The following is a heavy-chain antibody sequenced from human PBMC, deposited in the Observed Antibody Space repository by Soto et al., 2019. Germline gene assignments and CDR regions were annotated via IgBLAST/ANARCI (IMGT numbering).Heavy chain of an antibody. D-gene: IGHD3-3*01. CDR3: TRGYYTNSFLYQR. V-gene: IGHV3-48*01. Sequence: EVQLVESGGGLVQPGGSLRLSCATSGFTFSAYSMNLVRQAPGKGLEWVAYISSGSTSIYYADSVKGRFTISRDNARNSLFLQMNSLRAAVTAVYFCTRGYYTNSFLYQRWGQGTLVTVSS. CDR2: ISSGSTSI. J-gene: IGHJ1*01. CDR1: GFTFSAYS.